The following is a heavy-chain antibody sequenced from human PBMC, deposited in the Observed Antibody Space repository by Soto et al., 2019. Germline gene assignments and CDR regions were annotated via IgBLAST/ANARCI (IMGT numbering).Heavy chain of an antibody. CDR2: ISGGGGST. J-gene: IGHJ6*02. D-gene: IGHD3-3*01. CDR1: GFTFSSYA. Sequence: EVQLLESGGGLVQPGGSLRLSCAASGFTFSSYAMSWVRQAPGKGLEWVSAISGGGGSTYYADSVKGRFTISRDNSKNTLYLQMNSLRAEDTAVYYCAKGRGKLTIFGALAYYYYGMDVWGQGTTVTVSS. V-gene: IGHV3-23*01. CDR3: AKGRGKLTIFGALAYYYYGMDV.